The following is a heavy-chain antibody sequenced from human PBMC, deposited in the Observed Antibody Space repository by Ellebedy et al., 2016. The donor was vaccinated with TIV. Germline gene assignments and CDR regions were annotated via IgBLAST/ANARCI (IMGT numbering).Heavy chain of an antibody. CDR3: AKGRGGDWFGDTLDDP. J-gene: IGHJ5*02. Sequence: GASLKISCATSGFNFNIFAMSWVRQAPGEGLEWVSAISSSGDSTFYADSVKGRFTVSRDNSENMLYLQMNSLRAADTAVYYCAKGRGGDWFGDTLDDPWGQGTLLTVSS. CDR2: ISSSGDST. CDR1: GFNFNIFA. D-gene: IGHD3-10*01. V-gene: IGHV3-23*01.